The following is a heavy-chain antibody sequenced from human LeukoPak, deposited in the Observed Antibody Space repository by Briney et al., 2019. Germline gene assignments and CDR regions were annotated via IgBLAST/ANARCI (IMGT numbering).Heavy chain of an antibody. Sequence: GGSLRLSCSASGFTFSSYSMNWVRQAPGKGLEWVSSISSSSSYIYYADSVKGRFTISRDNAKNSLYLQMNSLRAEDTAVYYCARDSGWFGEYYFDYWGQGTQVTVSS. D-gene: IGHD3-10*01. V-gene: IGHV3-21*01. CDR2: ISSSSSYI. CDR3: ARDSGWFGEYYFDY. CDR1: GFTFSSYS. J-gene: IGHJ4*02.